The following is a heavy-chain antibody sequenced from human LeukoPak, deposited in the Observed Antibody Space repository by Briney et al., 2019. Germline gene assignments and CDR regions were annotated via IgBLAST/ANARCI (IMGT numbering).Heavy chain of an antibody. CDR2: IDPSDSYT. V-gene: IGHV5-10-1*01. CDR1: GYSFTSYW. D-gene: IGHD3-10*01. Sequence: GESLKISCKGSGYSFTSYWISWVRQMPGKGLEWMGRIDPSDSYTSYSPSFQGHVTLSADKSISTAYLQWSSLKASDTAMYYCASGEFAPRDFDHWGQGTLVTVSS. J-gene: IGHJ4*02. CDR3: ASGEFAPRDFDH.